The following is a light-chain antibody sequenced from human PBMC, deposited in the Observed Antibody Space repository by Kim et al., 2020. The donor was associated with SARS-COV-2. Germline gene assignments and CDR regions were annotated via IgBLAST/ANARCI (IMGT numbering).Light chain of an antibody. V-gene: IGKV3-11*01. CDR1: HSVSRY. CDR3: QQRSTWPIT. J-gene: IGKJ3*01. Sequence: LFPGEGATLSCRASHSVSRYLAWYQQKPVQAPRLLIYDSSNRATGIPARFSGSGSGTDFTLTINSLEPEDFAVYYCQQRSTWPITFGPGTKVDIK. CDR2: DSS.